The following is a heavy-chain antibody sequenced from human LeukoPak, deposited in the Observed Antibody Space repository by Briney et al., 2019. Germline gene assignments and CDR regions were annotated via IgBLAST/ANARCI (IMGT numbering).Heavy chain of an antibody. V-gene: IGHV4-59*13. CDR1: GFTFSSYG. CDR3: ARVFTYRNPYWYFDV. J-gene: IGHJ2*01. Sequence: GSLRLSCAASGFTFSSYGVNWIRQPPGKGLEWIGYISNSGSTSYKSSLRSRVTISVNTSKNQFSLKLSSVTAADTAVYYCARVFTYRNPYWYFDVWGRGTLVTVSS. D-gene: IGHD1-14*01. CDR2: ISNSGST.